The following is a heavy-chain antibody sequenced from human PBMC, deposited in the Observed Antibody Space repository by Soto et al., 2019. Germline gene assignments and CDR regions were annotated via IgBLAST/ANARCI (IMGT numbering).Heavy chain of an antibody. Sequence: QLGGPLRLSCAASGFTFSSYAMSWVRQAPGKGLEWVSAISGSGGSTYYADSVKGRFTISRDNSKNTLYLQMNSLRAEDTAVYYCAKDLMGARITIFGVADYWGQGTLVTVSS. D-gene: IGHD3-3*01. V-gene: IGHV3-23*01. CDR1: GFTFSSYA. J-gene: IGHJ4*02. CDR3: AKDLMGARITIFGVADY. CDR2: ISGSGGST.